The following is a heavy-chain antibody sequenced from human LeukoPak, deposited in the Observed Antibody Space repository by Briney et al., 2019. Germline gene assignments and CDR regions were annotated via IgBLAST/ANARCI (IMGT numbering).Heavy chain of an antibody. Sequence: GGSLRPSCAASGFTFSSYSMNWVRQAPGKGLEWVSSISSSSYKYYEDSVKGRFTISRDNAKNSLYLQMNSLRAEDTAVYYCARASSNLPDYWGQGTLVTVSS. CDR2: ISSSSYK. D-gene: IGHD4-11*01. CDR3: ARASSNLPDY. CDR1: GFTFSSYS. J-gene: IGHJ4*02. V-gene: IGHV3-21*01.